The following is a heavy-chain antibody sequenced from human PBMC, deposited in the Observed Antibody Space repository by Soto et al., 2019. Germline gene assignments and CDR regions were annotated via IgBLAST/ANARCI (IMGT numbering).Heavy chain of an antibody. V-gene: IGHV3-11*01. CDR2: ISSSGSTI. Sequence: GGSLRLSCAASGFTFSDYYMSWIRQAPGKGLEWVSYISSSGSTIYYADSVKGRFTISRDNAKNSLYLQMNSLRAEDTAVYYCARDTRLDCSSTSCYYIDYWGQGTLVTVSS. J-gene: IGHJ4*02. CDR1: GFTFSDYY. CDR3: ARDTRLDCSSTSCYYIDY. D-gene: IGHD2-2*01.